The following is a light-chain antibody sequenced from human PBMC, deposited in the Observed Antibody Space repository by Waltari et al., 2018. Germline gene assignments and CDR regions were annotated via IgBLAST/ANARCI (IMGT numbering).Light chain of an antibody. CDR1: QTVSKY. CDR3: QKYGTLPAT. Sequence: EIVLTQSPGTLPLSPGEGATLSCRASQTVSKYLAWYQQKPGQAPRLLIYDASTRATGLPDRFSGSEWGTDFSLTISRLEPEDCAVYYCQKYGTLPATFGQGTKVQ. V-gene: IGKV3-20*01. J-gene: IGKJ1*01. CDR2: DAS.